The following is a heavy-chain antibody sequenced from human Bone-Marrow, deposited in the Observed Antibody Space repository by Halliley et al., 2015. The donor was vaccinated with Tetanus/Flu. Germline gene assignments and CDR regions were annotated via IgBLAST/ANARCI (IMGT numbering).Heavy chain of an antibody. CDR1: GFTFSAHW. D-gene: IGHD3-10*01. V-gene: IGHV3-74*01. CDR2: IKTDGTSA. J-gene: IGHJ4*02. Sequence: SLRLSCAASGFTFSAHWMHWIRQAPGKGLMYVARIKTDGTSANYADSVKGRFTISRDNAKNTLFLQMNSLRVEDTAIYYCTKWRGWGLISSGKYYYFDYWGQGTLVTVSA. CDR3: TKWRGWGLISSGKYYYFDY.